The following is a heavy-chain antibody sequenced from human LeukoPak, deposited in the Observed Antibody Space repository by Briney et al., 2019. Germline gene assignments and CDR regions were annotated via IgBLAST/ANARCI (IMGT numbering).Heavy chain of an antibody. V-gene: IGHV3-7*01. Sequence: PGGSLRLSCVASGFTFSRYWMSWVRQAPGKGLEWVANIKQDGSEKYYVDSVKGRFTISRDNAKNSLYLQMNSLRAEDTAVYYCARDRFSAVAGTGFDYWGQGTLVTVSS. J-gene: IGHJ4*02. CDR3: ARDRFSAVAGTGFDY. CDR1: GFTFSRYW. CDR2: IKQDGSEK. D-gene: IGHD6-19*01.